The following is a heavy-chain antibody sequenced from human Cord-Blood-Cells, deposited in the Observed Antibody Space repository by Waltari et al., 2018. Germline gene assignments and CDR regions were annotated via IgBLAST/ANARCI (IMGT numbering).Heavy chain of an antibody. Sequence: EVQLVESGGGLVKPGGSLRLSCAASGFTFSSYSMNCGRQAPGKGLEWVSSISSSSSYIYYADSVKGRFTISRDNAKNSLYLQMNSLRAEDTAVYYCARDGYGYAFDIWGQGTMVTVSS. D-gene: IGHD5-18*01. V-gene: IGHV3-21*01. CDR3: ARDGYGYAFDI. J-gene: IGHJ3*02. CDR1: GFTFSSYS. CDR2: ISSSSSYI.